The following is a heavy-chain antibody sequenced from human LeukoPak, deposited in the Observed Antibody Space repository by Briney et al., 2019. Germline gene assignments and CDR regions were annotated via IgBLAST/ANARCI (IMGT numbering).Heavy chain of an antibody. D-gene: IGHD3-10*01. CDR2: IRGDGGDT. Sequence: PGGSLRLSCAASGFTFSTYWMHWVRQAPGKGLVWVSRIRGDGGDTIYADSVKGRFTISRDNDKNTLSLQMNSLRVEDSAVYYCAGGRGSTYRDLWGQGTLVTVSS. CDR1: GFTFSTYW. J-gene: IGHJ5*02. V-gene: IGHV3-74*01. CDR3: AGGRGSTYRDL.